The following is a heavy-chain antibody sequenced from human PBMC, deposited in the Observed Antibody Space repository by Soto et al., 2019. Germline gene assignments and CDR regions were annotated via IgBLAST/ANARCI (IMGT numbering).Heavy chain of an antibody. CDR1: GGTFSSYA. CDR2: IVPIVDTS. CDR3: VRVVAIPGYPDN. J-gene: IGHJ4*02. V-gene: IGHV1-69*12. Sequence: QVQLVQSGAEVRQPASSVKVSCKTSGGTFSSYAISWVRQAPGQGLEWMGGIVPIVDTSTYAQKFQGRVTISADESTSTAYMEQSSLRSDDTAIYYCVRVVAIPGYPDNWGQGTLVTVSS. D-gene: IGHD5-12*01.